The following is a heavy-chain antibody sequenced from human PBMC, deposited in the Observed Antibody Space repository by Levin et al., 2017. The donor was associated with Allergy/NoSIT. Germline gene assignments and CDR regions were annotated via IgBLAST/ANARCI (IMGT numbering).Heavy chain of an antibody. V-gene: IGHV5-51*01. CDR3: ARGQSITIFGMNPDYYGMDV. D-gene: IGHD3-3*01. CDR2: IYPGDSDT. CDR1: GYSFTSYW. Sequence: GGSLRLSCKGSGYSFTSYWIGWVRQMPGKGLEWMGIIYPGDSDTRYSPSFQGQVTISADKSISTAYLQWSSLKASDTAMYYCARGQSITIFGMNPDYYGMDVWGQGTTVTVSS. J-gene: IGHJ6*02.